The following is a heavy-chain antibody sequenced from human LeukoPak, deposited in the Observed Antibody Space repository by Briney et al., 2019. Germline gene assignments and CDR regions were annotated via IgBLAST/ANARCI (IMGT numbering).Heavy chain of an antibody. V-gene: IGHV3-23*01. D-gene: IGHD3-22*01. CDR1: GFTFSSYA. CDR2: ISGSGGST. CDR3: AKDLLYDSSGAPLDY. J-gene: IGHJ4*03. Sequence: GGSLRLSCAASGFTFSSYAMSWVRQAPGKGLEWVSAISGSGGSTYYADSVKGRFTISRDNSKNTLYLQMNSLRAEDTAVYYCAKDLLYDSSGAPLDYWGQGTTVTVSS.